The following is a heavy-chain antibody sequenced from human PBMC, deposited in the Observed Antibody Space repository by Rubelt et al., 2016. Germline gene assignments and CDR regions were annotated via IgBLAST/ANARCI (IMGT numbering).Heavy chain of an antibody. V-gene: IGHV4-39*01. Sequence: QLQLQESGPGLVKPSETLSLTCTVSGGSLSSSAYYWGWIRQPPGKGLEWIGSTSYSGSTYYNPSLKSRVTISVDTSNDQFTLRLSSGTAADTAVYYCARQVRVLYYSDYWGQGTLVTVSS. CDR1: GGSLSSSAYY. CDR2: TSYSGST. J-gene: IGHJ4*02. CDR3: ARQVRVLYYSDY.